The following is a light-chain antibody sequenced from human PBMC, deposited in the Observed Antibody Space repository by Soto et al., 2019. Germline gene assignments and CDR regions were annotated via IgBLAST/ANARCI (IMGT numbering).Light chain of an antibody. Sequence: DIQMTQSPSSLSASVGDRVTITCRTSQSISRYLNWYQQKPGEAPKLLIYDASNLETGVPSRFSGSGSGTDFTFTISSLQPEDIATYYCQQYDNLPLTFGGGTKVDIK. J-gene: IGKJ4*01. CDR1: QSISRY. CDR3: QQYDNLPLT. V-gene: IGKV1-33*01. CDR2: DAS.